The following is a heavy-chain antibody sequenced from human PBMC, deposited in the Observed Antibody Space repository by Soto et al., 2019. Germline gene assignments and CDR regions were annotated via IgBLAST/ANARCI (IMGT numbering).Heavy chain of an antibody. D-gene: IGHD2-8*01. V-gene: IGHV1-18*01. Sequence: ASVKVSCKASGYTFTTYDTSWVRQAPGQGLEWMGRISTYNGDTNYPQSLQGRLTMTTDTSTATAYMELRSLGSDDTAVYYCARDPYHVLMVNAPNLYGMDVWGQGTTVTVSS. J-gene: IGHJ6*02. CDR1: GYTFTTYD. CDR2: ISTYNGDT. CDR3: ARDPYHVLMVNAPNLYGMDV.